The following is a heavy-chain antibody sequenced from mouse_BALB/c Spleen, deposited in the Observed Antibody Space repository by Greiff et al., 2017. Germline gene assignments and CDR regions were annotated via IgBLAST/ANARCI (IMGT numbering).Heavy chain of an antibody. J-gene: IGHJ2*01. CDR2: ISSGGST. V-gene: IGHV5-6-5*01. CDR1: GFTFSSYA. D-gene: IGHD2-4*01. Sequence: EVKLMESGGGLVKPGGSLKLSCAASGFTFSSYAMSWVRQTPEKRLEWVASISSGGSTYYPDSVKGRFTISRDNARNILYLQMSSLRSEDTAMYYCARGLIYYDYDRAYYFDYWGQGTTLTVSS. CDR3: ARGLIYYDYDRAYYFDY.